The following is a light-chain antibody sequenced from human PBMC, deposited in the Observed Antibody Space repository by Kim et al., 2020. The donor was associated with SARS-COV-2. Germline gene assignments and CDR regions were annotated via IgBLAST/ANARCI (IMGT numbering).Light chain of an antibody. CDR1: QSLLHSNGYNY. Sequence: DIMMTQSPLSLPVTPGEPASISCRSSQSLLHSNGYNYLDWYLQKPGQSPQLLIYLGSNRASGVPDRFSGSGSGTDFKLKISRVEAEDVGVYYCMQALQTPPYTFGQGTKLEI. CDR2: LGS. J-gene: IGKJ2*01. V-gene: IGKV2-28*01. CDR3: MQALQTPPYT.